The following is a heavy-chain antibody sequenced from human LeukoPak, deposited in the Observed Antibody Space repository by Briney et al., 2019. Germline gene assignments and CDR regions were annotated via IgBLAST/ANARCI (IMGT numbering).Heavy chain of an antibody. CDR1: GGSFSGYY. CDR2: INHSGST. J-gene: IGHJ4*02. V-gene: IGHV4-34*01. CDR3: ARMDSRFAGSYYLDY. D-gene: IGHD3-10*01. Sequence: SETLSLTCAVYGGSFSGYYWSWIRQPPGKGLEWIGEINHSGSTNYNPSLKSRVTISVDTSKNQFSLKLSSVTAADTAVYYCARMDSRFAGSYYLDYWGQGTLVTVSS.